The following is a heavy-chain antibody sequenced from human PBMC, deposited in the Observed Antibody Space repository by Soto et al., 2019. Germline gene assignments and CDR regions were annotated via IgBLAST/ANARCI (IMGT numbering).Heavy chain of an antibody. V-gene: IGHV1-18*01. CDR3: ARDHRHYDFWSGYYPFDY. D-gene: IGHD3-3*01. Sequence: QVQLVQSGAEVKKPGASVKVSCKASGYTFTSYGISWVRQAPGQGLEWMGWISAYNGNTNYAQKLRGRVTMTTDTSTSTAYMELRSLRSDDTAVYYCARDHRHYDFWSGYYPFDYWGQGTLVTVSS. CDR2: ISAYNGNT. J-gene: IGHJ4*02. CDR1: GYTFTSYG.